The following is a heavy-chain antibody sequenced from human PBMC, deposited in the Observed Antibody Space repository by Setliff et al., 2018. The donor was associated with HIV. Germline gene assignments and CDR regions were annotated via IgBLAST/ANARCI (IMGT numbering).Heavy chain of an antibody. CDR3: AKGGYDSSGRFDY. V-gene: IGHV3-23*01. CDR2: ISGSGGST. J-gene: IGHJ4*02. CDR1: GFTFSSYA. Sequence: PGGSLRLSCASSGFTFSSYAMSWVRQAPGKGLEWVSAISGSGGSTYYADSVKGRFTISRDNSKNTLYLQMNSLRAEDTAVYYCAKGGYDSSGRFDYWGQGTLVTVSS. D-gene: IGHD3-22*01.